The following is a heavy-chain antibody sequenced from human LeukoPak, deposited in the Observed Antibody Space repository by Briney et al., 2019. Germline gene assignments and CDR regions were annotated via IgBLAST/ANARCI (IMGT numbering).Heavy chain of an antibody. D-gene: IGHD5-12*01. CDR2: IYSGDSDT. Sequence: GESLKISCKVSGYSFTSYWIGWVRQMPGKGLEWMGIIYSGDSDTRYSPSFQGQVTISADKSISTAYLQWSSLKASDTAMYYCARVATTPEGYYYYMDVWGKGTTVTVSS. J-gene: IGHJ6*03. V-gene: IGHV5-51*01. CDR1: GYSFTSYW. CDR3: ARVATTPEGYYYYMDV.